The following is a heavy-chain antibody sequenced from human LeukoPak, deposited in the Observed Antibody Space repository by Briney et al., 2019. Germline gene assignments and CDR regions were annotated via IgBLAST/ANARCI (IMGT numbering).Heavy chain of an antibody. CDR3: AKTRRESYNFDY. D-gene: IGHD3-10*01. CDR2: ISGSGSST. Sequence: GGSLRLSCAASGFTFSSYAMSWVRQAPGKGLEWVSAISGSGSSTYYADSVKGRFTISRDNSKNTLYLQMNSLRAEDTAVYYCAKTRRESYNFDYWGQGTLVTVSS. J-gene: IGHJ4*02. V-gene: IGHV3-23*01. CDR1: GFTFSSYA.